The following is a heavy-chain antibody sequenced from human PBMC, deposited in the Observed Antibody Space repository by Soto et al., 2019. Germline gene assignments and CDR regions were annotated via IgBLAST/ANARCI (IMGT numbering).Heavy chain of an antibody. CDR3: AQEAPGGCHVLDT. CDR2: ISSDATKK. D-gene: IGHD6-19*01. J-gene: IGHJ1*01. V-gene: IGHV3-30*18. CDR1: GFTFRTYV. Sequence: QVQLVESGGGVVQPGRSLRLSCAASGFTFRTYVMHWVRQAPGEGLEWVADISSDATKKHYADSVKGRFTISRDKSKNTLYLQMISVRTEDTAVYYCAQEAPGGCHVLDTWGQGTLVTVSS.